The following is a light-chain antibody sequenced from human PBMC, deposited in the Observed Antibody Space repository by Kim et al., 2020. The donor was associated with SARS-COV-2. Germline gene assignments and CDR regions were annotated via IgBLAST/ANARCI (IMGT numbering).Light chain of an antibody. V-gene: IGKV1-5*03. CDR1: QNIRRW. CDR3: QQYDTYSWT. CDR2: RAS. J-gene: IGKJ1*01. Sequence: ASVGDRVIITCRASQNIRRWLAWYQQKPGTAPKLLVYRASTLESGVASRFSGSGSGTEFTLTISSLQPDDSATYYCQQYDTYSWTFGQGTKVEIK.